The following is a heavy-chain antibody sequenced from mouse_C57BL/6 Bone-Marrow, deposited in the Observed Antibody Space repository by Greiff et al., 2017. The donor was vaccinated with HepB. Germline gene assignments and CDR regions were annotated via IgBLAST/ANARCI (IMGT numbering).Heavy chain of an antibody. J-gene: IGHJ4*01. CDR2: ISSGSSTI. CDR3: ASDIYVDY. V-gene: IGHV5-17*01. Sequence: EVKLMESGGGLVKPGGSLKLSCAASGFTFSDYGMHWVRQAPEKGLEWVAYISSGSSTIYYADTVKGRFTISRDNAKNTLFLQMTSLRSEDTAMYYCASDIYVDYWGQGTSVTVSS. CDR1: GFTFSDYG. D-gene: IGHD1-1*01.